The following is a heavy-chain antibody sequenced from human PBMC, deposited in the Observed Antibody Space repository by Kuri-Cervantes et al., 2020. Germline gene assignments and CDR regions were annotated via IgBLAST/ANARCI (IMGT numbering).Heavy chain of an antibody. V-gene: IGHV4-38-2*01. CDR2: IYHSGST. Sequence: SETLSLTCAVSGYSISSGYYWGWIRQPPGKGLEWIGSIYHSGSTNYNPSLKSRVTMSLDTSKNQFSLKLNSVTAADTAVYYCARGVKGGYNYRPGQYWYFDPWGRGTLVTVSS. D-gene: IGHD5-18*01. CDR3: ARGVKGGYNYRPGQYWYFDP. CDR1: GYSISSGYY. J-gene: IGHJ2*01.